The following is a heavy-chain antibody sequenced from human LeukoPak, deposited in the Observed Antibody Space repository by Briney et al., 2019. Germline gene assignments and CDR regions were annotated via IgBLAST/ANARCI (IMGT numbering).Heavy chain of an antibody. CDR3: AKGTLDIVVVPAAPKVYYFDY. CDR2: ISAYNGNT. Sequence: GASVKVSCKASGYTFTAYYMHWVRQAPGQGLEWMGWISAYNGNTNYAQKLQGRVTMTTDTSTSTAYMELRSLRSDDTAVYYCAKGTLDIVVVPAAPKVYYFDYWGQGTLVTVSS. J-gene: IGHJ4*02. V-gene: IGHV1-18*04. D-gene: IGHD2-2*01. CDR1: GYTFTAYY.